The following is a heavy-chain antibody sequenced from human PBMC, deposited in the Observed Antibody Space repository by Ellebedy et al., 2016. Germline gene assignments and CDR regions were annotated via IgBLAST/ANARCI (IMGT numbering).Heavy chain of an antibody. D-gene: IGHD3-3*01. CDR2: ISAYNGNT. Sequence: ASVKVSXXASGYTFTSYGISWVRQAPGQGLEWMGWISAYNGNTNYAQKLQGRVTITADESTSTAYMELSSLRSEDTAVYYCARGRAFGHYDAFDIWGQGTMVTVSS. J-gene: IGHJ3*02. CDR3: ARGRAFGHYDAFDI. CDR1: GYTFTSYG. V-gene: IGHV1-18*01.